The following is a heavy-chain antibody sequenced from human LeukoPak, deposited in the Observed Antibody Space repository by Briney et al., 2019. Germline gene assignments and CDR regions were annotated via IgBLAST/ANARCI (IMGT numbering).Heavy chain of an antibody. V-gene: IGHV4-34*01. CDR1: GGSFSGYY. CDR3: ASSLRGIHDYGDYSNY. J-gene: IGHJ4*02. D-gene: IGHD4-17*01. Sequence: SETLSLTCAVYGGSFSGYYWSWIRQPPGKGLEWLGEINHSGSTNYNPSLKSRVTISVDTSKNQFSLKLSSVTAADTAVYYCASSLRGIHDYGDYSNYWGQGTLVTVSS. CDR2: INHSGST.